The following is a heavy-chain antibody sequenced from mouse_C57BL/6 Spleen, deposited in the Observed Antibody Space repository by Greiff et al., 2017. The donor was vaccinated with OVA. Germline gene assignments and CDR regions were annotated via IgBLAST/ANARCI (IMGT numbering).Heavy chain of an antibody. V-gene: IGHV5-17*01. CDR2: ISSGSSTI. CDR1: GFTFSDYG. CDR3: AREGRYYDYAWFAY. Sequence: EVQGVESGGGLVKPGGSLKLSCAASGFTFSDYGMHWVRQAPEKGLEWVAYISSGSSTIYYADTVKGRFTISRDNAKNTLFLQMTSLRSEDTAMYYCAREGRYYDYAWFAYWGQGTLVTVSA. D-gene: IGHD2-4*01. J-gene: IGHJ3*01.